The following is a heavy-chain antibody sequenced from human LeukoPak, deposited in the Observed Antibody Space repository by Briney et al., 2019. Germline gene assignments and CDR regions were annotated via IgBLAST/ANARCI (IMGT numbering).Heavy chain of an antibody. J-gene: IGHJ4*02. CDR2: INHSGST. D-gene: IGHD4-17*01. Sequence: SETLSLTCAVYGGSFSGYYWSWIRQPPGKGLEWIGEINHSGSTNYNPSLKSRVTISVDTSKNQFSLKLSSVTAADTAVYYCARHLPYGPYYFDYWGQGTLVTVSS. CDR3: ARHLPYGPYYFDY. CDR1: GGSFSGYY. V-gene: IGHV4-34*01.